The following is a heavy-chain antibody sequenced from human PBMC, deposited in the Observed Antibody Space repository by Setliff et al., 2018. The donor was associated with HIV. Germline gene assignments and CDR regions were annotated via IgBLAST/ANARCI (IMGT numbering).Heavy chain of an antibody. V-gene: IGHV3-48*03. Sequence: LSLTCAASGFGFSSSEMNWVRQAPGKGLEWVSYISSSESARFYAESVKGRFTISRDNAKNSLYLQMHSLRAEDTAVYYCGGSGDSGYFVYWGQGTLVTVSS. CDR2: ISSSESAR. CDR3: GGSGDSGYFVY. D-gene: IGHD1-26*01. J-gene: IGHJ4*02. CDR1: GFGFSSSE.